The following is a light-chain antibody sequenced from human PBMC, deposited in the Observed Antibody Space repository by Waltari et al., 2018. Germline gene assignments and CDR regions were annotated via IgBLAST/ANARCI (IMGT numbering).Light chain of an antibody. CDR3: QQYNDYPFA. V-gene: IGKV1-5*03. CDR2: KAP. J-gene: IGKJ1*01. CDR1: LTIYGW. Sequence: DIQLTQSPSTLSASVGDRVTITCRASLTIYGWLSWYQRKPGKAPRLLIYKAPTLESGGPSRFSGSGSGKEFTLTISSLQPDDFATFFCQQYNDYPFAFGQGTKVEVK.